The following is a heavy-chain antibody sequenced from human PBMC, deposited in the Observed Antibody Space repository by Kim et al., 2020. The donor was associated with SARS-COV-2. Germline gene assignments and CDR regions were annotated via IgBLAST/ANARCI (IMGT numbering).Heavy chain of an antibody. Sequence: GGSLRLSCAASGFTFSSYAMSWVRQAPGKGLEWVSAISGSGGSTYYADSVKGRFTISRDNSKNTLYLQMNSLRAEDTAVYYCAKSSHGSGSYYHYYYYGMDVWGQGTTVTVSS. V-gene: IGHV3-23*01. CDR1: GFTFSSYA. D-gene: IGHD3-10*01. J-gene: IGHJ6*02. CDR3: AKSSHGSGSYYHYYYYGMDV. CDR2: ISGSGGST.